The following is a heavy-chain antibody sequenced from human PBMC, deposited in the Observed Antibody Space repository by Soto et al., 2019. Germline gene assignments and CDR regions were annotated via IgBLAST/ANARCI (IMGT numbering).Heavy chain of an antibody. CDR1: GFTFSSYA. V-gene: IGHV3-30*03. J-gene: IGHJ6*02. D-gene: IGHD3-10*01. CDR3: ATVKGGLGSGNYPHLGFYYHYGMDV. Sequence: PGGSLRLSCAASGFTFSSYAMHWVRQGPGKGLEWVAVISFDGSNEYHADSVKGRFTISRDNSKNTLYLQMNSLTTEDTAVYYCATVKGGLGSGNYPHLGFYYHYGMDVWGQGTTVTVSS. CDR2: ISFDGSNE.